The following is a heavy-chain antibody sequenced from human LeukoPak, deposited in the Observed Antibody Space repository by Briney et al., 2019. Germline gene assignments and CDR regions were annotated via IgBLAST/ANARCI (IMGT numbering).Heavy chain of an antibody. CDR3: ARDQYDTWSRRGNFDS. J-gene: IGHJ4*02. D-gene: IGHD3-3*01. V-gene: IGHV3-7*03. CDR2: IKLDGSEK. Sequence: GGSLRLSCAASGFTFSSYAMHWVRQAPGKGLEWVANIKLDGSEKNYVDSVKGRFTISRDNTKNSLYLQMNSLRAEDTAVFYCARDQYDTWSRRGNFDSWGRGTLVIVSS. CDR1: GFTFSSYA.